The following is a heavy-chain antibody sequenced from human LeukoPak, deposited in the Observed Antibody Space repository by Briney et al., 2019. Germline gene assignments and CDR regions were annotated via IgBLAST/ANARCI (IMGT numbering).Heavy chain of an antibody. D-gene: IGHD2-2*01. Sequence: PGGSLRLSCAASGLTFSTSAMHWVRQAPGKGLQWVAVIYYDGSEKYYADSVKGRFTISRDNSKNTLYLHMNSLRADDTAMYYCAKDISVVVVPGDVFDVWGQGTMVTVSS. V-gene: IGHV3-33*06. CDR2: IYYDGSEK. CDR1: GLTFSTSA. CDR3: AKDISVVVVPGDVFDV. J-gene: IGHJ3*01.